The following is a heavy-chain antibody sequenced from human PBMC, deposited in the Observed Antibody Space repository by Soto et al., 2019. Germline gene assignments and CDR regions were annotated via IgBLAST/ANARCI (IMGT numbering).Heavy chain of an antibody. V-gene: IGHV2-5*02. CDR1: GFSLSTRGVG. CDR2: IYWDDDK. CDR3: ARDSSGYYAFDY. Sequence: QITLKESGPPLVKPTQTLTLTCTFSGFSLSTRGVGVGWIRQPPGKALEWLALIYWDDDKRYSPSLKSRVTITKDTSKNQVVLTMTNMDPVDTATYYCARDSSGYYAFDYWGQGTLVTVSS. D-gene: IGHD3-22*01. J-gene: IGHJ4*02.